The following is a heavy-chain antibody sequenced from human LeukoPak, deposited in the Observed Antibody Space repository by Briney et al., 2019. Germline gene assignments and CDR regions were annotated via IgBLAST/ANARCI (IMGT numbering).Heavy chain of an antibody. CDR1: GFTFSTYW. D-gene: IGHD5-12*01. CDR2: INPDGSTT. J-gene: IGHJ5*02. CDR3: ARDLDGYRSGNGA. V-gene: IGHV3-74*01. Sequence: GGSLRLSCAGSGFTFSTYWMHWVRQAPVMGLVWVSRINPDGSTTDYADSVKGRFTISRDNAKNTLYLQMNSLRAEDTAVYYCARDLDGYRSGNGAWGQGTLVTVSS.